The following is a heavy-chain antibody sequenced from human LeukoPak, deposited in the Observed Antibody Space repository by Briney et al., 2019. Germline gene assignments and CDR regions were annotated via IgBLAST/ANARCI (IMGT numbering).Heavy chain of an antibody. CDR1: GFTFSSYA. D-gene: IGHD4-17*01. V-gene: IGHV3-23*01. Sequence: PGGSLRLSCAASGFTFSSYAMSGFRQAPGKGLEWVSAISGSGGSTYYADSVKGRFTISRDNSKNTLYLQMNSLRAEDTAVYYCAKVLDYGDYYFDYWGQGTLVTVSS. CDR3: AKVLDYGDYYFDY. J-gene: IGHJ4*02. CDR2: ISGSGGST.